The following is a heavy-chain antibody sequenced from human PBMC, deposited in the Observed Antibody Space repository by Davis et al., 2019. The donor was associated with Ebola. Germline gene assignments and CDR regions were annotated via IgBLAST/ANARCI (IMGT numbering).Heavy chain of an antibody. J-gene: IGHJ4*02. D-gene: IGHD5-24*01. V-gene: IGHV1-24*01. Sequence: ASVKVSCKVSGYTLTELSMHWVRQAPGKGLEWMGGFDPEDGETIYAQKFQGRVTMTEDTSTDTAYMELRSLRSDDTAVYYCARGRWLQPGFGFDYWGQGTLVTVSS. CDR2: FDPEDGET. CDR3: ARGRWLQPGFGFDY. CDR1: GYTLTELS.